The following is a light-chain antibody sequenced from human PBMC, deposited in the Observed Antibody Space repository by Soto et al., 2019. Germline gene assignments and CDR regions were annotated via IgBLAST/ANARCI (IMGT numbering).Light chain of an antibody. CDR2: EVS. CDR3: CSYAGSSPVV. V-gene: IGLV2-23*02. Sequence: QSVLTQPASVSGSPGQSITISCTGTSSDVGSYNLVSWYQHHPGKAPKLRIYEVSKRPSGVSNRFSGSKSGNTASLTISGLQAEDEADYYCCSYAGSSPVVFGGGTKLTVL. J-gene: IGLJ2*01. CDR1: SSDVGSYNL.